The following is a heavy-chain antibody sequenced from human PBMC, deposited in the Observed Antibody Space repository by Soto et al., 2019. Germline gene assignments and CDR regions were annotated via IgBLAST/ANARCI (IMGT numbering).Heavy chain of an antibody. V-gene: IGHV4-59*01. J-gene: IGHJ5*02. D-gene: IGHD2-2*01. CDR3: ARVSEDIVVVPAAMGYNWFDP. CDR1: GGSISSYY. Sequence: SETMSLTCTVSGGSISSYYWSWIRQPTGKGLEWIGYIYYSGSTNYNPSLKSRVTISVDTSKNQFSLKLSSVTAADTAVYYCARVSEDIVVVPAAMGYNWFDPWGQGTLVTVSS. CDR2: IYYSGST.